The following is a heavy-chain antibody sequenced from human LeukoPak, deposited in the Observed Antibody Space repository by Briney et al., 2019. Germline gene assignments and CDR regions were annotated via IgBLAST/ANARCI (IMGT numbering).Heavy chain of an antibody. CDR3: GEEGGGDSSGYPQFDP. V-gene: IGHV3-7*01. D-gene: IGHD3-22*01. CDR1: GFTFSSYW. J-gene: IGHJ5*02. CDR2: IKQDGSEK. Sequence: PGGSLRLSCAASGFTFSSYWMSWVRQPPGKGLEWVANIKQDGSEKYYVDSVKGRFTISRDNAKNSLYLQMNSLRAEDTAVYYCGEEGGGDSSGYPQFDPWGQGTLVTVSS.